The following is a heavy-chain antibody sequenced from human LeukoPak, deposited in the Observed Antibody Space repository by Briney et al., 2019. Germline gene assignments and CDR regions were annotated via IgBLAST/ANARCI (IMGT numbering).Heavy chain of an antibody. Sequence: SVKVSCKASGGTFSSYAISWVRQAPGQGLEWMGRIIPIFGIANYAQKFQGRVTITADKSTSTAYMELRSLRSDDTAVYYCARSGPLKRSTVTTRRGNYFDYWGQGTLVTVSS. CDR1: GGTFSSYA. CDR3: ARSGPLKRSTVTTRRGNYFDY. D-gene: IGHD4-17*01. J-gene: IGHJ4*02. CDR2: IIPIFGIA. V-gene: IGHV1-69*04.